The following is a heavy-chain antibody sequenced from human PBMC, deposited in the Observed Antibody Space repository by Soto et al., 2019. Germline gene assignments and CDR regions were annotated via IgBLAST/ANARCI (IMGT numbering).Heavy chain of an antibody. CDR2: ISGSGGST. V-gene: IGHV3-23*01. D-gene: IGHD3-3*01. CDR3: AKDRPYYDFWSPLVNYYYYYYMDV. J-gene: IGHJ6*03. Sequence: PGGSLRLSCAASGFTFSSYAMIWVRQAPGKGLEWVSAISGSGGSTYYADSVKGRFTISRDNSKNTLYLQMNSLRAEDTAVYYCAKDRPYYDFWSPLVNYYYYYYMDVWGKGTTVTVSS. CDR1: GFTFSSYA.